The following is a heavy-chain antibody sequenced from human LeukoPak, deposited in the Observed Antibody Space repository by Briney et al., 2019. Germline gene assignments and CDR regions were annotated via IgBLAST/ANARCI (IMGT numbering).Heavy chain of an antibody. CDR2: IIPIFGTA. D-gene: IGHD3-10*01. CDR1: GGTFSSYA. J-gene: IGHJ6*02. CDR3: ARAGTYYGPGSFYYYYGMDV. V-gene: IGHV1-69*13. Sequence: ASVKVSCKASGGTFSSYAISWVRQAPGQGLEWMGGIIPIFGTANYAQKFQGRVTITADESTSTAYMELSSLRSEDTAVYYCARAGTYYGPGSFYYYYGMDVWGQGTTVTVSS.